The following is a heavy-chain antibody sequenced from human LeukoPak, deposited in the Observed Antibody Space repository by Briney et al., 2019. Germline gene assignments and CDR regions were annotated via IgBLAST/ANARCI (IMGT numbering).Heavy chain of an antibody. V-gene: IGHV1-18*01. D-gene: IGHD5-18*01. J-gene: IGHJ4*02. Sequence: ASVKVSCTASGDTFSNFGVSWVRQAPGQGLEWMGWVSALNGNTNVAQKAQGRVTLTRDTSTGTAHMELRSLSSDDTAVYYCATLQPAAAHFELWGQGTLVTVST. CDR1: GDTFSNFG. CDR2: VSALNGNT. CDR3: ATLQPAAAHFEL.